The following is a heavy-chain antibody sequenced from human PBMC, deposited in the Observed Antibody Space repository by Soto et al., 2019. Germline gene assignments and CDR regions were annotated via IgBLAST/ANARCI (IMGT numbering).Heavy chain of an antibody. D-gene: IGHD6-19*01. J-gene: IGHJ5*02. Sequence: SETLSLTCAVYGGSFSGYYWSWIRQPPGKGLEWIGEINHSGSTNYNPSLKSRVTISVDTSKNQFSLKLSSVTAADTAVYYCARDVNSSGWYRRSYNWFDPWGQGTLVTVSS. V-gene: IGHV4-34*01. CDR2: INHSGST. CDR1: GGSFSGYY. CDR3: ARDVNSSGWYRRSYNWFDP.